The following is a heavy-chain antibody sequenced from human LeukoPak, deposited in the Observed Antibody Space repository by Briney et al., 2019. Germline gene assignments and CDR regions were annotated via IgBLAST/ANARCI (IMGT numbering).Heavy chain of an antibody. J-gene: IGHJ4*02. CDR3: AKAIYDYVWGSYRYIDY. CDR1: GFTFSSYA. CDR2: ISGSGGST. Sequence: GGSLRLSCAASGFTFSSYAMSWVHQAPGKGLEWVSAISGSGGSTYYADSVKGRFTISRDNSKNTLYLQMNSLRAEDTAVYYCAKAIYDYVWGSYRYIDYWGQGTLVTVSS. D-gene: IGHD3-16*02. V-gene: IGHV3-23*01.